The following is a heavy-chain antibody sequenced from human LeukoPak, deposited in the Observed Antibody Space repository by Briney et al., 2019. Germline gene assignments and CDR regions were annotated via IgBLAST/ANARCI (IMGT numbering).Heavy chain of an antibody. D-gene: IGHD3-10*01. CDR3: ASGLYHFDH. CDR1: GGFFSGYY. V-gene: IGHV4-34*01. CDR2: INHSGST. J-gene: IGHJ4*02. Sequence: SEALSLTCAVYGGFFSGYYWSWIRQPPGKGLEWIGEINHSGSTNYNPSLKSRVTISVDTSKNQLSLKLSSVTAADTAVYYCASGLYHFDHWGQGTLVTVSS.